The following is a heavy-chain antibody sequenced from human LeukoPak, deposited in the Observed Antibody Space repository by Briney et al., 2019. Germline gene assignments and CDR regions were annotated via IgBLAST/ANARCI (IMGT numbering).Heavy chain of an antibody. Sequence: GSVKVSCKASGYTFTSYFMHWVRQAPGQGLEWMGVVNPSSGSTTYSQKLQGRVTITRDTSTSTVYMDMGSLRSDDTAVYYCARAVGPRGGNWFDPWGQGTLVTVSS. D-gene: IGHD1-26*01. CDR3: ARAVGPRGGNWFDP. CDR1: GYTFTSYF. CDR2: VNPSSGST. J-gene: IGHJ5*02. V-gene: IGHV1-46*04.